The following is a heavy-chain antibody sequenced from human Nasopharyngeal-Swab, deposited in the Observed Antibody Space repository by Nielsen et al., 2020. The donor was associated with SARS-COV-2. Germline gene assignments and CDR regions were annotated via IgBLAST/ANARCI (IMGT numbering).Heavy chain of an antibody. CDR2: ISGSGGST. CDR3: AKDRRMYSNYYSSFDY. J-gene: IGHJ4*02. V-gene: IGHV3-23*01. D-gene: IGHD4-11*01. CDR1: GFTVSSNY. Sequence: GGSLRLSCAASGFTVSSNYMSWVRQAPGKGLEWVSVISGSGGSTYYADSVKGRFTISRDNSKNTLYLQMNSLRAEDTAVYYCAKDRRMYSNYYSSFDYWGQGTLVTVSS.